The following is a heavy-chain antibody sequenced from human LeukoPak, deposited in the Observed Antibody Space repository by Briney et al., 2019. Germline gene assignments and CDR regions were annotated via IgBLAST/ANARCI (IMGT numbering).Heavy chain of an antibody. J-gene: IGHJ4*02. Sequence: PGGSLRLSCAASGFTFSSYAMSWVRQAPGKGLEWVSAISGSGGSTYYADSVKGRFTISRDNSKNTLYLQMNSLRAEDTAVYYCAKGYYYYDSSGYFDYWSQGTLVTVSS. CDR2: ISGSGGST. CDR3: AKGYYYYDSSGYFDY. V-gene: IGHV3-23*01. D-gene: IGHD3-22*01. CDR1: GFTFSSYA.